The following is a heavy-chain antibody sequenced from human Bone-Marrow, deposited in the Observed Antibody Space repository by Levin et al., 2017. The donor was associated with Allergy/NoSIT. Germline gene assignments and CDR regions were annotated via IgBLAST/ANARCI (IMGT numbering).Heavy chain of an antibody. Sequence: HGESLKISCKGSGYSFTDYWIGWVRQMPGKGLEWMGIIYPDDSDTRYSPSFQGQVTISADKSINTAYLQWSSLKASDSGIYYCARKGGGMDVWGQGTTVTVSS. D-gene: IGHD3-16*01. V-gene: IGHV5-51*01. CDR2: IYPDDSDT. CDR1: GYSFTDYW. CDR3: ARKGGGMDV. J-gene: IGHJ6*02.